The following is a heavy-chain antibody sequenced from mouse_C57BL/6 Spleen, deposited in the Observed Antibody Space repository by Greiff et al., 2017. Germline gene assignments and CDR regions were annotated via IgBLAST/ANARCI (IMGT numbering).Heavy chain of an antibody. CDR2: INPSNGGT. Sequence: QVQLKQPGTELVKPGASVKLSCKASGYTFTSYWMHWVKQRPGQGLEWIGNINPSNGGTNYNEKFKSKATLTVDKSSSTAYMQLSSLTSEDSAVYYCARPLRPLYAMDYWGQGTSVTVSS. CDR1: GYTFTSYW. CDR3: ARPLRPLYAMDY. V-gene: IGHV1-53*01. D-gene: IGHD3-2*02. J-gene: IGHJ4*01.